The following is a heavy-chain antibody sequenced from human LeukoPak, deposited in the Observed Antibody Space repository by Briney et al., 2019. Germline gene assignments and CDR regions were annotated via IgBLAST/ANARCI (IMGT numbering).Heavy chain of an antibody. CDR1: GASFSGYY. Sequence: SESLSLTCAVYGASFSGYYWSWLRQPPGKGLEWIGSINLGASTNNNPSLKSRVTISVDTSKNHFSLKLSSVTGADTAVYYCARGRNWNYESHFDYWGQGTLVTVSS. J-gene: IGHJ4*02. D-gene: IGHD1-7*01. CDR2: INLGAST. V-gene: IGHV4-34*01. CDR3: ARGRNWNYESHFDY.